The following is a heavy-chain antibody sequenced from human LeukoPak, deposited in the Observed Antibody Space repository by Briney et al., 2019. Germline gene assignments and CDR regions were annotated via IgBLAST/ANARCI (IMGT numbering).Heavy chain of an antibody. Sequence: PSETLSLTCTVSGGSISSYYWSWIRQPPGKGLEWIGYIYYSGSTNYNPSLKSRVTISVDTSKNQFSLKLSSVTAADTAVYYCARDRRDYGGNAGGGYYYYYMDVWGKGTTVTISS. J-gene: IGHJ6*03. CDR2: IYYSGST. D-gene: IGHD4-23*01. CDR1: GGSISSYY. CDR3: ARDRRDYGGNAGGGYYYYYMDV. V-gene: IGHV4-59*01.